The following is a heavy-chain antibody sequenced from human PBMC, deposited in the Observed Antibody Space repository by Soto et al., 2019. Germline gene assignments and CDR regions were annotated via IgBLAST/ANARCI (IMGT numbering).Heavy chain of an antibody. CDR2: IYYSGST. CDR1: GGSISSGVYY. CDR3: ARVGESSSYYYLDY. J-gene: IGHJ4*02. D-gene: IGHD3-22*01. V-gene: IGHV4-31*03. Sequence: SETLSLTCTVSGGSISSGVYYWTWIRQHPGKGLEWIGYIYYSGSTYYNPSLKSRLTMSVDTSKNQFSLKLSSVTAADTAVYYCARVGESSSYYYLDYWGQGTLVTVSS.